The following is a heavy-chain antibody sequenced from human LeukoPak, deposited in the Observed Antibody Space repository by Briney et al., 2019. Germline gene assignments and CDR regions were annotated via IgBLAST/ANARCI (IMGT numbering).Heavy chain of an antibody. CDR1: GGSISSSSYY. Sequence: SETLSLTCTASGGSISSSSYYWGWIRQPPGKGLEWIGSIYYSGSTYYNPSLKSRVTISVDTSKNQFSLKLSSVTAADTAVYYCARRAAVFYFDYWGQGTLVTVSS. CDR3: ARRAAVFYFDY. J-gene: IGHJ4*02. V-gene: IGHV4-39*01. CDR2: IYYSGST. D-gene: IGHD6-13*01.